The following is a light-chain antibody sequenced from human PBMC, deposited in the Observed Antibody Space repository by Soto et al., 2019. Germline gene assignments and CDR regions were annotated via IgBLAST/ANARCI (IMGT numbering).Light chain of an antibody. CDR2: AAS. Sequence: DIHLTQSPFTLSASVGDRVTITCRASQSVSNWLAWHRQKPGQAPKLLIYAASTWPSGVPSRFSGSGSGTDFTLTISCLQSEDFANYYCQQYYRFGSTFGPGTKVDIK. V-gene: IGKV1-5*01. CDR3: QQYYRFGST. CDR1: QSVSNW. J-gene: IGKJ3*01.